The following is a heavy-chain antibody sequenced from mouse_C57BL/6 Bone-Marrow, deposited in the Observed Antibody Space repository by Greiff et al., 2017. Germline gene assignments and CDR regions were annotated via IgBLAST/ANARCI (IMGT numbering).Heavy chain of an antibody. D-gene: IGHD1-1*01. CDR2: INPGSGGT. J-gene: IGHJ3*01. V-gene: IGHV1-54*01. Sequence: QVQLKESGAELVRPGTSVKVSCKASGYAFTNYLIEWVKQRPGQGLEWIGVINPGSGGTNYNEKFKGKATLTADKSSSTAYMQLSSLTSEDSAVYFCARGGGSSGWFAYWGQGTLVTVSA. CDR3: ARGGGSSGWFAY. CDR1: GYAFTNYL.